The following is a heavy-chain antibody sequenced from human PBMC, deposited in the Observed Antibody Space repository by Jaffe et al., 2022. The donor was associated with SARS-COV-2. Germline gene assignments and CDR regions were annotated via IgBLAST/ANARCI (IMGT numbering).Heavy chain of an antibody. Sequence: QLQLQESGPGLVKPSETLSLTCTVSGGSISSSSYYWGWIRQPPGKGLEWIGSIYYSGSTYYNPSLKSRVTISVDTSKNQFSLKLSSVTAADTAVYYCARSVEMATENLIDYWGQGTLVTVSS. CDR2: IYYSGST. CDR3: ARSVEMATENLIDY. J-gene: IGHJ4*02. V-gene: IGHV4-39*01. CDR1: GGSISSSSYY. D-gene: IGHD5-12*01.